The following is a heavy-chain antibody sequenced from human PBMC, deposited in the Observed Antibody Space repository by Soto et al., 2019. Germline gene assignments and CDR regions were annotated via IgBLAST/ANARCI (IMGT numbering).Heavy chain of an antibody. J-gene: IGHJ4*02. CDR2: IIPILGIA. Sequence: SVKVSCKASGGTFSSYTISWVRQAPGQGLEWMGRIIPILGIANYAQKLQGRVTMTTDTSTSTAYMELRSLRSDDTAVYYCARGGYYDSSGYYFFDYWGQGTLVTVSS. CDR1: GGTFSSYT. D-gene: IGHD3-22*01. CDR3: ARGGYYDSSGYYFFDY. V-gene: IGHV1-69*02.